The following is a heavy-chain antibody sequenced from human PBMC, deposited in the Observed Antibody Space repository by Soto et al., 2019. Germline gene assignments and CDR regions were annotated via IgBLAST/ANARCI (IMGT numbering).Heavy chain of an antibody. D-gene: IGHD6-19*01. J-gene: IGHJ4*02. Sequence: GSLRLSCAASGFTFSSYAMTWVRQAPGKGLEWVSSISGGAGSAYYADSVKGRFTVSRDSSRNTLYLQMNSLRAEDTAVYYCAKTPDSHGWYYFDYWCQGTLVTVSS. V-gene: IGHV3-23*01. CDR2: ISGGAGSA. CDR3: AKTPDSHGWYYFDY. CDR1: GFTFSSYA.